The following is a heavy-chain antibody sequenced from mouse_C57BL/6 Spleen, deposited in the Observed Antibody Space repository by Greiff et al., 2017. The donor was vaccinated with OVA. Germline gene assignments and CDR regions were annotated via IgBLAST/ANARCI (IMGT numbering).Heavy chain of an antibody. CDR3: TVITSGYFDV. J-gene: IGHJ1*03. CDR1: GFTFSNYW. Sequence: EVQGVESGGGLVQPGGSMKLSCVASGFTFSNYWMNWVRQSPEKGLEWVAQIRLKSDNYATHYAESVKGRFTISRDDSKSSVYLQMNNLRAEDTGIYYCTVITSGYFDVWGTGTTVTVSS. D-gene: IGHD1-1*01. V-gene: IGHV6-3*01. CDR2: IRLKSDNYAT.